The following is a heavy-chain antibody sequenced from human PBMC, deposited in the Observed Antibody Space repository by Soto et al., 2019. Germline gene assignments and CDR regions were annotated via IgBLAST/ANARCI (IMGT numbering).Heavy chain of an antibody. V-gene: IGHV2-5*01. Sequence: SGPTLVNPTHTLTLTCTVSGFSLSTTAVGVGWVRQPPGKSLEWLGLIYWNDEKRYSPSLKTRLTITKDASKNQVVLTMINMDPVDTDTYYCGDWGYSTGWSDQWGQGSTVTASS. J-gene: IGHJ5*02. D-gene: IGHD6-19*01. CDR3: GDWGYSTGWSDQ. CDR1: GFSLSTTAVG. CDR2: IYWNDEK.